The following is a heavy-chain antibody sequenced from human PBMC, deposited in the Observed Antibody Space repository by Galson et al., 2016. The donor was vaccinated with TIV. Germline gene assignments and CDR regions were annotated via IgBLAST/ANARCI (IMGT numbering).Heavy chain of an antibody. V-gene: IGHV3-53*01. D-gene: IGHD5-24*01. CDR3: SKLRGWSGDGFLDY. Sequence: SLRLSCAASGFTVSTNYMTWVRQAPGKGLEWVAVIHRGGNTVYADAVKGRFTISRDTSQNTVHLQMNSLRAEDTAVYFCSKLRGWSGDGFLDYWGQGTLVTVSS. J-gene: IGHJ4*02. CDR2: IHRGGNT. CDR1: GFTVSTNY.